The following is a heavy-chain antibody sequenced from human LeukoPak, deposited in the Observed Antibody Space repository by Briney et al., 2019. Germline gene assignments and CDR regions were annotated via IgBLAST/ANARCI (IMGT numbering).Heavy chain of an antibody. V-gene: IGHV3-30-3*01. CDR3: ARDAGRGYYGSGSYMA. Sequence: PGRSLRLSCAASGFTFSSYAMHWVRQAPGKGLEWVAVISYDGSNKYYADSVKGRFTISRDNSKNTLYPQMNSLRAEDTAVYYCARDAGRGYYGSGSYMAWGQGTLVTVSS. J-gene: IGHJ5*02. D-gene: IGHD3-10*01. CDR2: ISYDGSNK. CDR1: GFTFSSYA.